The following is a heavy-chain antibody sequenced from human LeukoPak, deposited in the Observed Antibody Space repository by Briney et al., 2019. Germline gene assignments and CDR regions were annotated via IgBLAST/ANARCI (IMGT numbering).Heavy chain of an antibody. CDR1: GFTFSDYA. Sequence: GGSLRLSCAASGFTFSDYAIYWVRQAPGKGLEWVAIVSYDGTKKSYAKSVKGRFTISRDNSKKTEYLQMSSLRDDDTATFFCARNADYTGAGNLDYWGQGTLVIVSS. CDR2: VSYDGTKK. D-gene: IGHD2-8*02. V-gene: IGHV3-30*04. J-gene: IGHJ4*02. CDR3: ARNADYTGAGNLDY.